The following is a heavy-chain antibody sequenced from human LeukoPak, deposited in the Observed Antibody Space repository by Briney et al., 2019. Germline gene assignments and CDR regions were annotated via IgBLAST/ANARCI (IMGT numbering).Heavy chain of an antibody. D-gene: IGHD3-9*01. V-gene: IGHV3-53*01. CDR2: IYSGGST. CDR3: ARDRYDILTGSPTR. CDR1: GFTFSSYA. J-gene: IGHJ4*02. Sequence: GGSLRLSCAASGFTFSSYAMNWVRQAPGKGLEWVSVIYSGGSTYYADSVKGRFTISRDNSKNTLYLQMNSLRAEDTAVYYCARDRYDILTGSPTRWGQGTLVTVSS.